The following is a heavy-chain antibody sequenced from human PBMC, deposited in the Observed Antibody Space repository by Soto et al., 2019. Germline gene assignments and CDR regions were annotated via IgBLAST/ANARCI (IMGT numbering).Heavy chain of an antibody. CDR1: GDTFNSYG. CDR2: IVPMFGTT. Sequence: QVQLVQSGPELKKPGSSVKVSCKAPGDTFNSYGISWVRQAPGQGLEWMGGIVPMFGTTNLALKFEDRVTITAAELTPTVYLEIRGLTSEATAVYYCARDLADVHLWDAFDVWGHGTRVTVSS. CDR3: ARDLADVHLWDAFDV. D-gene: IGHD6-13*01. J-gene: IGHJ3*01. V-gene: IGHV1-69*01.